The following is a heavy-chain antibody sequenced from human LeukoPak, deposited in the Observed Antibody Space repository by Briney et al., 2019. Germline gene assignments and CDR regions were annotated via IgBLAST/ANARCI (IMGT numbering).Heavy chain of an antibody. CDR2: ISKNGDRT. Sequence: QTGGSLRLSCSASGFTFSRYGMNWARQAPGKGLEYVSAISKNGDRTYYADSVKGPFTISRDNSKNTLYLQMNNLRAEDTAVYYCAKAQRSCSGVTCYCYYYAMDVWGQGTTVTVSS. J-gene: IGHJ6*02. D-gene: IGHD2-15*01. V-gene: IGHV3-64*04. CDR1: GFTFSRYG. CDR3: AKAQRSCSGVTCYCYYYAMDV.